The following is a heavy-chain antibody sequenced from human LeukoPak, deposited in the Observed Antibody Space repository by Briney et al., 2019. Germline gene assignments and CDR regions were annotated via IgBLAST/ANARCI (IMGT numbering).Heavy chain of an antibody. V-gene: IGHV3-64*04. D-gene: IGHD3-22*01. J-gene: IGHJ4*02. CDR3: AYYDSSGYYYGRLRY. CDR1: GFTFSSYA. CDR2: ISSNGGST. Sequence: GGPLRLSCSASGFTFSSYAMHWVRQAPGKGLECVSAISSNGGSTYYADSVKGRFTISRDNSKNTLYLHMHSLRAEDTAVYFCAYYDSSGYYYGRLRYWGQGTPVTVSS.